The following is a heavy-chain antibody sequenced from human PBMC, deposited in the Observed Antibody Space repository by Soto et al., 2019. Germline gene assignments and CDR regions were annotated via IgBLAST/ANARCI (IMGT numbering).Heavy chain of an antibody. J-gene: IGHJ4*02. V-gene: IGHV1-3*01. D-gene: IGHD5-18*01. Sequence: QVQLVQSGAEVKKPGASVKISCKASGYTFTSYAMHWVRQAPGQRLEWMGWNNAGNGNTKYSQKFHGRVTITRDTSARTAYMELSSLRSEDTALYYCARDPGYSYGYNWGQGTLVIVSS. CDR2: NNAGNGNT. CDR3: ARDPGYSYGYN. CDR1: GYTFTSYA.